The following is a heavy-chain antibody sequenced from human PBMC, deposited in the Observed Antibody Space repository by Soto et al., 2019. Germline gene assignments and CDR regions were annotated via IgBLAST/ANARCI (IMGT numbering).Heavy chain of an antibody. V-gene: IGHV3-23*01. J-gene: IGHJ3*02. D-gene: IGHD2-8*02. CDR2: ILVGGST. CDR1: GFICSSYD. Sequence: VGSLRLSCAASGFICSSYDMSWVRQAPGKGLEWVSTILVGGSTHYEDSVKGRFTISRDTSKNTVYLQMNSLTAGDTAMYYCAKATATGGGAFDICGQGTMVTVSS. CDR3: AKATATGGGAFDI.